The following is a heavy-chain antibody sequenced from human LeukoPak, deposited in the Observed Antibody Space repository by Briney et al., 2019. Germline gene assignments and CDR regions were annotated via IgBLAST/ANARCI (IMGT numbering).Heavy chain of an antibody. J-gene: IGHJ5*02. D-gene: IGHD4-11*01. CDR3: ARDRGTKGSIWFDP. V-gene: IGHV1-69*05. Sequence: GASVKVSCKASGGTFGSYAISWVRQAPGQGLEWMGGIIPIFGTANYAQKFQGRVTITTDESTSTAYMELSSLRSEDTAVYYCARDRGTKGSIWFDPWGQGTLVTVSS. CDR2: IIPIFGTA. CDR1: GGTFGSYA.